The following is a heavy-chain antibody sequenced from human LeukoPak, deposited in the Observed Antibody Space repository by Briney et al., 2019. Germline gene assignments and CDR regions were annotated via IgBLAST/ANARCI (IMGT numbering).Heavy chain of an antibody. CDR1: GFTFSSYA. V-gene: IGHV3-64*01. J-gene: IGHJ4*02. CDR3: ARVALWFGSYFDY. Sequence: GGSLRLSCAASGFTFSSYAMHWVRQAPGKGLEYVSAISSNGGSTYYANSVKGRFTISRDNSKNTRYLQMGSLRAEDMAVYYCARVALWFGSYFDYWGQGTLVTVSS. CDR2: ISSNGGST. D-gene: IGHD3-10*01.